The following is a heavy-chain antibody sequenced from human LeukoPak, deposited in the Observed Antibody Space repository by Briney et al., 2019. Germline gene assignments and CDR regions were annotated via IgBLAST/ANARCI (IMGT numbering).Heavy chain of an antibody. CDR1: GFTFSSYA. Sequence: GGSLRLSCAASGFTFSSYAMSWVRPAPGKGLEWVSGISGSGGSTYYADSVKGRFTISRDNSKNTLYLQMNSLRAEDTAVYYCAKEPTGYSSGWYYFDYWGQGTLVTVSS. CDR2: ISGSGGST. V-gene: IGHV3-23*01. J-gene: IGHJ4*02. CDR3: AKEPTGYSSGWYYFDY. D-gene: IGHD6-19*01.